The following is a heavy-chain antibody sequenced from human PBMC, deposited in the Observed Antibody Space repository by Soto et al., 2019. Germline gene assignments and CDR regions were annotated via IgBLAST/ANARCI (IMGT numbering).Heavy chain of an antibody. Sequence: QVQLQESGPGLVKPSETLSLTCAVSGGSISSYYWSWIRQPPGKGLEWIGYIYYSGSTDYNPSLKSRVTLSVDTSTNQVSLKLTSVTAADTAVYHCARARGTGNTFDYWGQGTLVTVSS. CDR1: GGSISSYY. CDR3: ARARGTGNTFDY. D-gene: IGHD3-10*01. CDR2: IYYSGST. V-gene: IGHV4-59*01. J-gene: IGHJ4*02.